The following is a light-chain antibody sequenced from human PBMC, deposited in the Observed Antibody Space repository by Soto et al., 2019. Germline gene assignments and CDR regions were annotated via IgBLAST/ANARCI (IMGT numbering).Light chain of an antibody. CDR1: QSISRY. J-gene: IGKJ3*01. Sequence: EIVLTQSPATLSLSPGERATLSCRASQSISRYLAWYQQKPDQAPRLLIYDASNRATGIPARFSGSGSGTDFTLTICSLEPEDFAVYYCHQRSTWPFTFGPGTKVDIK. CDR3: HQRSTWPFT. V-gene: IGKV3-11*01. CDR2: DAS.